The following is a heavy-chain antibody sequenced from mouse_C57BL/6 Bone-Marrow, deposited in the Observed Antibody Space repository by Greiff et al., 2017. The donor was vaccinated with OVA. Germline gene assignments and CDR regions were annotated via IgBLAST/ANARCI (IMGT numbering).Heavy chain of an antibody. CDR1: GYSFTSYY. V-gene: IGHV1-66*01. J-gene: IGHJ4*01. Sequence: VKLQESGPELVKPGASVKISCKASGYSFTSYYIHWVKQRPGQGLEWIGWIYPGSGNTKYNEKFKGKATLTADTSSSTAYMQLSSLTSEDSAVYYCARFDYAMDYWGQGTSVTVSS. CDR3: ARFDYAMDY. CDR2: IYPGSGNT.